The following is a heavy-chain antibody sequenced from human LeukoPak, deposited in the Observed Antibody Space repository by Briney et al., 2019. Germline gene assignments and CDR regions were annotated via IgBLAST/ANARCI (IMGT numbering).Heavy chain of an antibody. Sequence: MPGGSLRLSCAASGFSFSNCSMNWVRQAPGKGLEWVSSISSSSTYIYYADSLEGRLTISRDNVRNSLYLQMNSLRAEDTAVCYCAGDYEGNLAFDIWGQGTMVTVSS. CDR2: ISSSSTYI. J-gene: IGHJ3*02. V-gene: IGHV3-21*01. CDR3: AGDYEGNLAFDI. D-gene: IGHD4-23*01. CDR1: GFSFSNCS.